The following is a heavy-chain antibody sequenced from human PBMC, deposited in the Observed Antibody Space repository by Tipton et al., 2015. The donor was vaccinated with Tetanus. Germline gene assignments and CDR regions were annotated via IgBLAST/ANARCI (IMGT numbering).Heavy chain of an antibody. CDR2: IWYDGGDE. CDR1: GFTFSNYG. V-gene: IGHV3-33*01. D-gene: IGHD2-15*01. J-gene: IGHJ6*02. Sequence: SLRLSCAASGFTFSNYGMHWVRQAPGKGLEWVAVIWYDGGDEYYADSVKGRFTISRDNSKNTVYLQMNSLRAEDTAVYYCARELDCSGGGCYSYGLDVWGQGTTVTVSS. CDR3: ARELDCSGGGCYSYGLDV.